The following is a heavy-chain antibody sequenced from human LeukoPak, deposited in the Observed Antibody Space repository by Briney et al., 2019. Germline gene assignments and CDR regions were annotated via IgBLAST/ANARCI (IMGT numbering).Heavy chain of an antibody. V-gene: IGHV3-66*01. D-gene: IGHD5-18*01. Sequence: GGSLRLSCAASGFTVSTNYMNWARQAPGKGLEWVSVVYMGGTTYYAGSVKGRFTISRDSTKNTIYLQMNNLRAEDTAVYYCARGLLRDGYTYTYSFDYWGQGALVTVSS. CDR1: GFTVSTNY. J-gene: IGHJ4*02. CDR3: ARGLLRDGYTYTYSFDY. CDR2: VYMGGTT.